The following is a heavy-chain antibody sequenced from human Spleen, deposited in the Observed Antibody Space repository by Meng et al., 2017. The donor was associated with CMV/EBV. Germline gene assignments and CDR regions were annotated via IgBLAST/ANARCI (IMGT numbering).Heavy chain of an antibody. V-gene: IGHV3-48*03. Sequence: GESLKISCAASGFSFSIYAVHWVRQAPGKGLEWVAVISGNGETAFYAESVKGRFTISRDNAKNSLYLQMNSLRAEDTAVYYCATEGSGLDYWGQGTLVTVSS. J-gene: IGHJ4*02. CDR1: GFSFSIYA. CDR3: ATEGSGLDY. CDR2: ISGNGETA. D-gene: IGHD6-19*01.